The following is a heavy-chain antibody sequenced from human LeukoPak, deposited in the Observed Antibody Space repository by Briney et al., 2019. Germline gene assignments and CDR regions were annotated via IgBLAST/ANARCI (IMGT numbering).Heavy chain of an antibody. Sequence: GGSLRLSCAASGFTFSSYSMNWVRQAPGKGLEWVSSISSSSSYIYYADSVKGRFTISRDNAKNSLYLQMNSLRAEDTAVYYCARDRTTVTTDAFDIWGQGTMVTVS. CDR1: GFTFSSYS. CDR3: ARDRTTVTTDAFDI. J-gene: IGHJ3*02. V-gene: IGHV3-21*01. CDR2: ISSSSSYI. D-gene: IGHD4-17*01.